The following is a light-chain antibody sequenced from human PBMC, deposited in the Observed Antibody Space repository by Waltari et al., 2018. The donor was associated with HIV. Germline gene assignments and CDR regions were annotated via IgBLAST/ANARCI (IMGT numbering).Light chain of an antibody. CDR2: GDN. CDR3: QSYDSSLSGSLV. CDR1: SSNIGAGFD. Sequence: QSVLTQPPSVSGAPGQRVTISCTGSSSNIGAGFDVHWYQQLPGTAPKLLIYGDNSRPSGVPDRFFGSKSGSSASLAITGLQAEDEADYYCQSYDSSLSGSLVFGGGTKLTVL. J-gene: IGLJ2*01. V-gene: IGLV1-40*01.